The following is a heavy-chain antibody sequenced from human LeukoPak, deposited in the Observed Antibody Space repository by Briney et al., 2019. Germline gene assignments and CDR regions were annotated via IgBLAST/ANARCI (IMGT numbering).Heavy chain of an antibody. CDR2: IKQDGSEK. CDR3: ARDGRLLWFGELSY. D-gene: IGHD3-10*01. V-gene: IGHV3-7*01. Sequence: GGSLRLSCAASGFTFSSYWMSWVRQAPGKGLEWVANIKQDGSEKYYVDSVKGRFTISRDNAKNSLYLQMNSLRAEDTAVYYCARDGRLLWFGELSYWGQGTLVTVSS. J-gene: IGHJ4*02. CDR1: GFTFSSYW.